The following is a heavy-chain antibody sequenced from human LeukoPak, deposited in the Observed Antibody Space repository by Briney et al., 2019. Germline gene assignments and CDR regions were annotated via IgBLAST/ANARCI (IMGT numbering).Heavy chain of an antibody. Sequence: GGSLRLSCAASVFTFSSYAMTWVRQAPEKGLEGVSAIRGSGRSRYYADSVKGRFAISRDNSKNTLYLQRSSLRAGDTAEYYCAKGLSIYYDSSGYLFDYWGQGTLVTVSS. D-gene: IGHD3-22*01. CDR3: AKGLSIYYDSSGYLFDY. CDR1: VFTFSSYA. V-gene: IGHV3-23*01. CDR2: IRGSGRSR. J-gene: IGHJ4*02.